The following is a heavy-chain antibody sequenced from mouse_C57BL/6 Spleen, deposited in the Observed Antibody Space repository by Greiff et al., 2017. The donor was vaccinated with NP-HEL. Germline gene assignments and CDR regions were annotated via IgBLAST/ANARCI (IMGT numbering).Heavy chain of an antibody. CDR3: ARSISGDYYAMDY. J-gene: IGHJ4*01. D-gene: IGHD1-3*01. Sequence: VQLQQSGAELVKPGASVKISCKASGYAFSSYWMNWVKQRPGKGLEWIGQIYPGDGDTNYNGKFKGKATLTADKSSSTAYMQLSSLTSEDSAVYFCARSISGDYYAMDYWGQGTSVTVSS. CDR1: GYAFSSYW. CDR2: IYPGDGDT. V-gene: IGHV1-80*01.